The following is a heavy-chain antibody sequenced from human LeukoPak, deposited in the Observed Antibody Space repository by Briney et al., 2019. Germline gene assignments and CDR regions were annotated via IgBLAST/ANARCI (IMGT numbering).Heavy chain of an antibody. Sequence: SETLSLTCTVSGGSISSYYWSWIRQPPGKGLEWIGYIYYSGSTNYNPSLKSRVTISVDTSKNQFSLKLSSVTAADTAVYYCARARQLGYCSGGSCSPYYFDYWGQGTLVTVSS. V-gene: IGHV4-59*01. CDR2: IYYSGST. J-gene: IGHJ4*02. CDR3: ARARQLGYCSGGSCSPYYFDY. D-gene: IGHD2-15*01. CDR1: GGSISSYY.